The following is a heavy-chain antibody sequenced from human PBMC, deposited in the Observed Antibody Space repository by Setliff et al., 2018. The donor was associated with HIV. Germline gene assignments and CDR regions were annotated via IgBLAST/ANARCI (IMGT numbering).Heavy chain of an antibody. V-gene: IGHV3-7*03. CDR2: INQDGSER. Sequence: GSLRLSCAASGFTFSTYWMSWVRQAPGKGLEWVANINQDGSERYYVDSVKGRFTISRDNAKNSLYLQMNSLRAEDTAVYYCARNTDVDSVYRPFHIWGQGTMVTVSS. CDR3: ARNTDVDSVYRPFHI. CDR1: GFTFSTYW. D-gene: IGHD1-26*01. J-gene: IGHJ3*02.